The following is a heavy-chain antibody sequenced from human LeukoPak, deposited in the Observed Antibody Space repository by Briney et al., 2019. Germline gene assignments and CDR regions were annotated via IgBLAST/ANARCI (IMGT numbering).Heavy chain of an antibody. CDR2: VSGSGGNT. CDR1: GFMFSNYA. Sequence: GGSLRLSCTASGFMFSNYAMSWVRQAPGKGLDWVSGVSGSGGNTYYAESVKGRFTISRDNSKNTVNLQMNSLRAADTAIYYCAKEYYDSSGYYLFDYWGQGTLVTVSS. J-gene: IGHJ4*02. CDR3: AKEYYDSSGYYLFDY. D-gene: IGHD3-22*01. V-gene: IGHV3-23*01.